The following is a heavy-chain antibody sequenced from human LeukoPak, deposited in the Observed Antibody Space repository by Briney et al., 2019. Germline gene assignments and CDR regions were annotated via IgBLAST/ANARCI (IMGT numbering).Heavy chain of an antibody. CDR2: ISSSSSYI. V-gene: IGHV3-21*01. Sequence: GGSLRLSCAASGFTFSSYSMNWVRQAPGKGLEWVSSISSSSSYIYYADSVKGRFIISRDNAKNSLYLQMNSLRAEDTAVYYCARVEDYDILTGFDYWGQGTLVTVSS. D-gene: IGHD3-9*01. CDR3: ARVEDYDILTGFDY. CDR1: GFTFSSYS. J-gene: IGHJ4*02.